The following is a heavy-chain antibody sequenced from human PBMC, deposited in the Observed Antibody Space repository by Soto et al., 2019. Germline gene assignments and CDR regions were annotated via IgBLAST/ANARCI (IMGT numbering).Heavy chain of an antibody. Sequence: QVQLVQSGAEVKKPGASVKVSCKTSGYTFTRYGITWVRQAPGQGLEWMGWISAYNGHTKYAKKLQGRVTMTTDTSTSTAYMELRSVRSDDTAVYYCARDYGFGEWFDPWGQGTLVTVSS. CDR1: GYTFTRYG. CDR3: ARDYGFGEWFDP. J-gene: IGHJ5*02. D-gene: IGHD3-10*01. V-gene: IGHV1-18*01. CDR2: ISAYNGHT.